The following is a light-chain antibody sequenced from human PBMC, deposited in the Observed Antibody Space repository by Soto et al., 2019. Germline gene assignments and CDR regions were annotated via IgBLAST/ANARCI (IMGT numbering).Light chain of an antibody. V-gene: IGKV1-39*01. CDR2: AAS. CDR1: ENISRH. Sequence: DIQMTQSPSSLSGSVGDRVTITCRASENISRHLNWYQQKPGKAPKLLIYAASSLQNGVPSRFRGGGSGTDFTLTISNLQPEDFATYYCQQTYASLSITVGQRTRLESK. CDR3: QQTYASLSIT. J-gene: IGKJ5*01.